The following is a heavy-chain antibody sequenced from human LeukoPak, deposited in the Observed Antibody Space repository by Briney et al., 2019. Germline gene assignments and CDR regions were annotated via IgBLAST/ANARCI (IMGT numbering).Heavy chain of an antibody. CDR1: GYTFTSYG. CDR2: ISAYNGNT. Sequence: ASVKVSCKASGYTFTSYGISWVRQAPGQGLEWMGWISAYNGNTNFAQKLQGRVTMTTDTSTSTAYMELRSLRSDDTAVYYCARDSPTYSSSSPSDYWGQGTLVTVSS. CDR3: ARDSPTYSSSSPSDY. D-gene: IGHD6-6*01. J-gene: IGHJ4*02. V-gene: IGHV1-18*01.